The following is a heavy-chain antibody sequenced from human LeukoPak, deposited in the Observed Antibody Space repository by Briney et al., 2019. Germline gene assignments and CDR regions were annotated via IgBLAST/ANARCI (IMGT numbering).Heavy chain of an antibody. D-gene: IGHD3-22*01. J-gene: IGHJ4*02. CDR3: ARCPESSGYYYELDS. V-gene: IGHV3-30*03. CDR2: ISYDGVNK. Sequence: GGSLRLSCAASGFTFSSYGMHWVRQAPGKGLEWVAVISYDGVNKYYSDSVKGRFTISRDNSKNTLYLQMNSLTAEDTAVYYCARCPESSGYYYELDSWGQGTLVTVSS. CDR1: GFTFSSYG.